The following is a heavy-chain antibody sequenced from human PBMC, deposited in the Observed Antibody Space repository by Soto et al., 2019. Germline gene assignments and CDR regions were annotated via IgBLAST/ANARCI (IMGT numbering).Heavy chain of an antibody. CDR2: INHSGST. CDR3: ARVLRYQQNWFDP. CDR1: GGSFSGDY. V-gene: IGHV4-34*01. J-gene: IGHJ5*02. D-gene: IGHD2-2*01. Sequence: SETLSPTCAVYGGSFSGDYWSWIRQPPGKGLEWMGEINHSGSTNYNPSLKSRVTISVDTSKNQFSLKLSSVTAADTAVYYCARVLRYQQNWFDPWGQGTLVTVS.